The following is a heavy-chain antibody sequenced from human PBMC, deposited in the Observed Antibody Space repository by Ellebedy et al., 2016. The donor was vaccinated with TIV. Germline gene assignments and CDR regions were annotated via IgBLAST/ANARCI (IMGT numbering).Heavy chain of an antibody. V-gene: IGHV1-18*01. CDR2: ISGYNDDT. CDR3: VRDGKGYMGYDWFDY. D-gene: IGHD5-12*01. Sequence: AASVKVSCKTAGYTFTNFGISWVRQAPGQGLEWMGWISGYNDDTNYAQKVQGRVTMTKDTSTSTAYMELGSLTADNTAVYYCVRDGKGYMGYDWFDYWGQGTLVNVPS. J-gene: IGHJ4*02. CDR1: GYTFTNFG.